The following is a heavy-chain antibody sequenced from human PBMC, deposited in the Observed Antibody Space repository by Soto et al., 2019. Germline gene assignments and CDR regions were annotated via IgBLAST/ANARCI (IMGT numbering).Heavy chain of an antibody. D-gene: IGHD2-8*01. CDR3: AREIYCTNGVCYWYFDL. V-gene: IGHV3-21*01. Sequence: EVQLVESGGGLVKSGGSLRLSCAASGFTFSSYSMNWVRQAPGKGLEWVSSISSSSSYIYYADSVKGRFTISRDNAKNSLYLQMNSLRAEDTAVYYCAREIYCTNGVCYWYFDLWGRGTLVTVSS. J-gene: IGHJ2*01. CDR1: GFTFSSYS. CDR2: ISSSSSYI.